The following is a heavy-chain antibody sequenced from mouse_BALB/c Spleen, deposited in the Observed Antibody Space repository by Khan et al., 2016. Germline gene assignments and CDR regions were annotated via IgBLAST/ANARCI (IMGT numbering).Heavy chain of an antibody. CDR1: GFSITDTY. V-gene: IGHV14-3*02. CDR3: ARAYYGNC. D-gene: IGHD2-10*01. J-gene: IGHJ2*02. CDR2: IDPASDNT. Sequence: EVKLLESGAELVKPGASVKLSCTASGFSITDTYIHWVKQRPEQGLEWIGRIDPASDNTKYDPKFQGKATMTLDTSSNTAYLRFSSLTFEDTAVYYCARAYYGNCWDQGTSLTVSS.